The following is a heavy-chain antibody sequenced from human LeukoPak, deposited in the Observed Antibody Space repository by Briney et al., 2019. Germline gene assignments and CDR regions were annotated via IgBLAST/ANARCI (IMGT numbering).Heavy chain of an antibody. CDR2: ITSSTSYI. D-gene: IGHD5-12*01. V-gene: IGHV3-21*01. J-gene: IGHJ4*02. Sequence: GGSLRLSCAASGFTFSNAWMSWVRQAPGKGLEWVSSITSSTSYIYYADSVRGRFTISRDNAKNSLYLQMNSLRDEDTAVYYCARVRYSGYDLAPFDYWGQGALVTVSS. CDR1: GFTFSNAW. CDR3: ARVRYSGYDLAPFDY.